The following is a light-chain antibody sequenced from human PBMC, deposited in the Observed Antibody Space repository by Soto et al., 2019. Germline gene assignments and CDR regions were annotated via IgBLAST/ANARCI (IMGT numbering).Light chain of an antibody. V-gene: IGKV3-11*01. CDR3: QQRSSWPLT. J-gene: IGKJ4*01. Sequence: EIVLTQSPATLSLSPGETATLSCRASQSVSSSLAWYQQKPGQTPRLLIYHASNRATGIPARFSSSGSGTDFTLTVSSLEPEDFAVYYCQQRSSWPLTFGGGTKVEIK. CDR1: QSVSSS. CDR2: HAS.